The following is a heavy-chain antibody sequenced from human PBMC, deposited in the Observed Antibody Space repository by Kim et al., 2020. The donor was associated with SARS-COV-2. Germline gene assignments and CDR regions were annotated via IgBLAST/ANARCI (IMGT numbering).Heavy chain of an antibody. CDR2: GST. Sequence: GSTFYSPSLRSQVTMSVDTSKNQFSLEMFSVTAADTAPYYCARVSTTEFDYWGRGTLVTVSS. J-gene: IGHJ4*02. D-gene: IGHD1-1*01. V-gene: IGHV4-28*03. CDR3: ARVSTTEFDY.